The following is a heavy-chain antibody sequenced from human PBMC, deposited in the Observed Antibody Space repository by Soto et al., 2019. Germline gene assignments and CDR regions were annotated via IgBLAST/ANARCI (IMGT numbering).Heavy chain of an antibody. D-gene: IGHD3-22*01. J-gene: IGHJ4*02. Sequence: QVQLVQSGAEVKKPGSSVKVSCKASGGTFSSYISWVRQAPGKGLEWMGRIIPILGIANYAQKFQGRVTITADKSTSTAYMELSSLRSEDTALHFCARLLYYDSSGYPVDYWGQGTLVPVSS. CDR3: ARLLYYDSSGYPVDY. CDR1: GGTFSSY. V-gene: IGHV1-69*02. CDR2: IIPILGIA.